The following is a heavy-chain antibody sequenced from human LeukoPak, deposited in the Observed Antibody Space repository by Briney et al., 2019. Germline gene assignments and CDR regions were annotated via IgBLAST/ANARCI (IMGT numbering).Heavy chain of an antibody. J-gene: IGHJ6*02. Sequence: KSGGSLRPSCAASGFTFSSYSMNWVRQAPGKGLEWVSSISSSSSYIYYADSVKGRFTISRDNAKNSLYLQMNSLRAEDTAVYYCARDPRTDIVATMGRYYGMDVWGQGTTVTVSS. CDR1: GFTFSSYS. D-gene: IGHD5-12*01. CDR3: ARDPRTDIVATMGRYYGMDV. V-gene: IGHV3-21*04. CDR2: ISSSSSYI.